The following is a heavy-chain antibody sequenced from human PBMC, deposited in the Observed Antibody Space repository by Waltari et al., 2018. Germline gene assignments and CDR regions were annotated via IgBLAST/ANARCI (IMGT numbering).Heavy chain of an antibody. CDR1: GGSISSHY. Sequence: QVQLQESGPGLVKPSETLSLTCTVSGGSISSHYWSWIRQHPGKGLEWIGYIYYSGSTNYNPSLKIPVTIAVDTSKNQFSRKLSSVTAADTAVYYCARYASPIWFRELYNWFDPWGQGTLVTVSS. D-gene: IGHD3-10*01. V-gene: IGHV4-59*11. J-gene: IGHJ5*02. CDR3: ARYASPIWFRELYNWFDP. CDR2: IYYSGST.